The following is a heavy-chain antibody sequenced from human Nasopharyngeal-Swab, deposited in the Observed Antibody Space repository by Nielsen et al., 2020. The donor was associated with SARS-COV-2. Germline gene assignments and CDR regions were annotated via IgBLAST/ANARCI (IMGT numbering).Heavy chain of an antibody. CDR1: GFTFSSYG. CDR2: IWYDGSNK. D-gene: IGHD4-17*01. CDR3: AKSGAVTTPIDY. Sequence: GESLKISCAASGFTFSSYGMHWVRQAPGKGLEWVAVIWYDGSNKYYADSVKGRFTISRDNSKNTLYLQMNSLRAEDTAVYYCAKSGAVTTPIDYWGQGTLVTVSS. J-gene: IGHJ4*02. V-gene: IGHV3-33*06.